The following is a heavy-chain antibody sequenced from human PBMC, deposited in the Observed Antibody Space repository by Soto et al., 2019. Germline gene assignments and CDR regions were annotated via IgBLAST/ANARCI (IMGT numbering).Heavy chain of an antibody. V-gene: IGHV4-34*01. J-gene: IGHJ6*02. CDR3: ARVKRYYGPNSVDV. CDR2: SNHSGST. Sequence: QVQLQQWGAGLLKPSETLSLTCAVYGGSFSGYYWSWIRHPPGNGLEWIGESNHSGSTNYNPSLKCRVTISVQTSKNQFPLKLSSVTDADTAVYYCARVKRYYGPNSVDVWGQGTTVTVSS. D-gene: IGHD3-10*01. CDR1: GGSFSGYY.